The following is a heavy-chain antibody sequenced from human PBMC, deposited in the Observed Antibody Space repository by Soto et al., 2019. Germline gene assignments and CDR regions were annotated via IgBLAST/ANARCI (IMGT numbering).Heavy chain of an antibody. V-gene: IGHV4-34*01. CDR1: GGSFSGYY. Sequence: SETLSLTCAVYGGSFSGYYWSWIRQPPGKGLEWIGEINHSGSTNYNPSLKSRVTISVDTSKNQFSLKLSSVTATDTAVYYCARYYYGSGSYYSDNWFDPWGQGTLVTVSS. CDR2: INHSGST. CDR3: ARYYYGSGSYYSDNWFDP. J-gene: IGHJ5*02. D-gene: IGHD3-10*01.